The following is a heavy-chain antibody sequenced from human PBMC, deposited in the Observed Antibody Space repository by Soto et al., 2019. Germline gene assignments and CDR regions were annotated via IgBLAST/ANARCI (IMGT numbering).Heavy chain of an antibody. J-gene: IGHJ3*02. CDR3: ARGIVVVPAADYSDAFDI. CDR1: GYTFTSSG. D-gene: IGHD2-2*01. Sequence: ASVKVSCKASGYTFTSSGISWVRQAPGQGLEWMGWISAYNGNTNYAQKLQGRVTMTTDTSSGTAYMELRSLRSDDTAVYYCARGIVVVPAADYSDAFDIRGQGTMVTVSS. V-gene: IGHV1-18*01. CDR2: ISAYNGNT.